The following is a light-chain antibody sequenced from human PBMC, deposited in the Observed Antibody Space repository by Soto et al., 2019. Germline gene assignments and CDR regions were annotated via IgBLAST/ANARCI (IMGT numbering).Light chain of an antibody. CDR2: EVS. Sequence: DVVMTQTPLSLSVAPGQPASICCKSSQSLLHITGETFLFWYLQKPGQSPQLLIYEVSTRVSGMPDRFGGSGSGTDFTLETSRVETDDDRIYYCMQSTQLPTTFGQGTRLGIE. CDR1: QSLLHITGETF. CDR3: MQSTQLPTT. J-gene: IGKJ5*01. V-gene: IGKV2D-29*02.